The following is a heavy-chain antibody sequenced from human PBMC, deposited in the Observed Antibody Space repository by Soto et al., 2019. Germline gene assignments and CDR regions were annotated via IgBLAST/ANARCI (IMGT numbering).Heavy chain of an antibody. V-gene: IGHV5-51*01. CDR2: IYPGDSDT. D-gene: IGHD6-13*01. CDR1: GNSVNLDW. CDR3: ARTAAAGKYYNGMDV. Sequence: GACLEISCNGSGNSVNLDWIGWVRQMPGKGLECMGIIYPGDSDTRYSPSFQGQVTISADKSISTAYLQWSSLKASDTAMYYCARTAAAGKYYNGMDVWGQGTTVTVSS. J-gene: IGHJ6*02.